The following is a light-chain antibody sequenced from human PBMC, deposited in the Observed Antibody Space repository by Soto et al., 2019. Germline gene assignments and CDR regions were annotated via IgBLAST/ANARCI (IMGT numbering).Light chain of an antibody. CDR3: QQDYNLPIT. CDR1: QSFSGSY. V-gene: IGKV3D-7*01. CDR2: GAS. J-gene: IGKJ5*01. Sequence: EIVITQSPATLSFSRGERATLSCRASQSFSGSYLSWYQQKPGQAPRLLIYGASTRATGIPARFSGSGSGTDFTLTISSLQPEDFAVYYCQQDYNLPITLGQGTRLEIK.